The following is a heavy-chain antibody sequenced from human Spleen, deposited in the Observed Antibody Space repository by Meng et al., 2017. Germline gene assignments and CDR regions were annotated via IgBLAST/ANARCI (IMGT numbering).Heavy chain of an antibody. J-gene: IGHJ4*02. CDR1: GFTFSDYY. CDR2: ISSSGSTI. V-gene: IGHV3-11*04. Sequence: GESLKISCAASGFTFSDYYMSWIRQAPGKGLEWVSYISSSGSTIYYADSVKGRFTISRYNAKNSLYLQMNSLRAEDTAVYYCARGILTGYQYTYYFDYWGQGTLVTVSS. CDR3: ARGILTGYQYTYYFDY. D-gene: IGHD3-9*01.